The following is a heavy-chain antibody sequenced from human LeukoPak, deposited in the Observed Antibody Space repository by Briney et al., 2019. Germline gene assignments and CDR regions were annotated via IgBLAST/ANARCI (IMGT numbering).Heavy chain of an antibody. D-gene: IGHD3-10*01. V-gene: IGHV3-23*01. CDR1: GFTFSSYA. CDR3: AKSHYYGSGSYDY. CDR2: ISASGSST. J-gene: IGHJ4*02. Sequence: GESLRLSCAASGFTFSSYAMSWVRQAPGKGLEWVSTISASGSSTYHADSVKGRFTLSRDNSKNTLYLQMNSLRAEDTAVYYCAKSHYYGSGSYDYWGQGTLVTVSS.